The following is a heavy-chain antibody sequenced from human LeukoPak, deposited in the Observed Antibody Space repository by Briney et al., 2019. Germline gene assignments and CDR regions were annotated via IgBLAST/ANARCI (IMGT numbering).Heavy chain of an antibody. J-gene: IGHJ4*02. Sequence: SETLSLTCTVSGGSISSYYWSWIRQPPGKGLEWIGYIYYSGSTNYNPSLKSRVTISVDTSKNQFSLKLSSVTAADTAVYYCARVPCGGDCYSWGQGTLVTVSS. CDR1: GGSISSYY. D-gene: IGHD2-21*02. CDR2: IYYSGST. CDR3: ARVPCGGDCYS. V-gene: IGHV4-59*01.